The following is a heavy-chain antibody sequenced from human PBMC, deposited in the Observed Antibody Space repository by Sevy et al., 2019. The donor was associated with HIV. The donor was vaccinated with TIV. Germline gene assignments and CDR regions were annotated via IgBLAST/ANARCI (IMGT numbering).Heavy chain of an antibody. CDR2: LDNSGDNT. D-gene: IGHD6-6*01. V-gene: IGHV3-23*01. CDR1: GFTFDNYA. Sequence: GGSLRLSCAASGFTFDNYAMTWVRQTPGKGLEWVSTLDNSGDNTYNADSVKGRFTISRDNSKNTLYLQMDSLRAEDTAVYYCAKDPGKYSTPYYFDYWGQGTLVTVSS. J-gene: IGHJ4*02. CDR3: AKDPGKYSTPYYFDY.